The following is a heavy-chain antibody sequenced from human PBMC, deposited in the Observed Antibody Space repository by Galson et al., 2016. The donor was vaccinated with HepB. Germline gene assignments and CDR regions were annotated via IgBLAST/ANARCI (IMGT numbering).Heavy chain of an antibody. D-gene: IGHD2-2*01. V-gene: IGHV4-34*12. CDR2: IVHTGRT. J-gene: IGHJ4*02. CDR1: NASFNAYF. CDR3: AGRRDGGYAR. Sequence: SETLSLTCAVYNASFNAYFWSWIRQPPGKELEWIGEIVHTGRTEYNPSLRSRVTISVDTSRSQFSLKLNSLTAADTSVYYFAGRRDGGYARWGPGTLVTFSS.